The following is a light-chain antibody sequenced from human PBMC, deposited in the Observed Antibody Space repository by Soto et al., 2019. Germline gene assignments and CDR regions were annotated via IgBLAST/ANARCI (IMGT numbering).Light chain of an antibody. V-gene: IGLV2-11*01. CDR3: CSYAGSPYV. CDR1: SSDVGAYDY. J-gene: IGLJ1*01. CDR2: DVS. Sequence: QSVLTQPRSVSGSPGQSVAISCTGNSSDVGAYDYVSWFQQHPGKAPKLIIYDVSKRPSGVPDRFSGSKSGNTASLTISGLQADDEADYYCCSYAGSPYVFGTGTKVTVL.